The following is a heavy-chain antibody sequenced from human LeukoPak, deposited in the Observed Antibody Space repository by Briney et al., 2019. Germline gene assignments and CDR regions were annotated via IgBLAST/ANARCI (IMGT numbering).Heavy chain of an antibody. J-gene: IGHJ2*01. D-gene: IGHD3-3*01. CDR2: ISYDGSNK. V-gene: IGHV3-30*03. CDR1: GFTFSSYG. CDR3: ARDFWAHWYFDL. Sequence: TGGSLRLSCAASGFTFSSYGMHWVRQAPGKGLEWVAVISYDGSNKYYADSVKGRFTISRDNAKNSLYLQMNSLRAEDTAVYYCARDFWAHWYFDLWGRGTLVTVSS.